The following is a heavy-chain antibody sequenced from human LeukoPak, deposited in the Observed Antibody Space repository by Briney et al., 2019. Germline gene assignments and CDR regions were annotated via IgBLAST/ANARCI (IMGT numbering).Heavy chain of an antibody. CDR3: AREARSGSPDY. V-gene: IGHV1-69*01. J-gene: IGHJ4*02. D-gene: IGHD3-22*01. Sequence: ASVKVSCKTSGDTFSSYAISWVRQAPGQGLEWMGGIIPIFGTANYAQKFQGRVTITADESTSTAYMELSSLRSEDTAVYYCAREARSGSPDYWGQGTLVTVSS. CDR2: IIPIFGTA. CDR1: GDTFSSYA.